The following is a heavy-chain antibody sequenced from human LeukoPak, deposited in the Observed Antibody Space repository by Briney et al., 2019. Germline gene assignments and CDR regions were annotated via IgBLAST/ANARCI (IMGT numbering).Heavy chain of an antibody. J-gene: IGHJ4*02. Sequence: SETLSLTCTVSGGSISSYYWSWIRQPAGKGLEWIGRIYTSGSTNYNPSLKSRVTMSVDTSKNQFSLKLSSVTAADTAVYYCARVDCSGGSCYSFDYWGQGTLVTVSS. V-gene: IGHV4-4*07. CDR2: IYTSGST. CDR1: GGSISSYY. D-gene: IGHD2-15*01. CDR3: ARVDCSGGSCYSFDY.